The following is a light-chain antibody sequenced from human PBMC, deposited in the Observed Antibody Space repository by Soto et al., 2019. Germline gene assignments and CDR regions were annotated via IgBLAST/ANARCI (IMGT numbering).Light chain of an antibody. V-gene: IGKV1-5*01. CDR1: QSISKW. CDR2: DAP. Sequence: EIQVTQSPATLSTPLGNRAPLPSRASQSISKWLAWYPQKPGKAHKLLIYDAPSLESGAPSRFTGRRSGTEFTLTLSSLQPDDFATYYCQQYNSYSPLTFGGGPTVDIK. J-gene: IGKJ4*01. CDR3: QQYNSYSPLT.